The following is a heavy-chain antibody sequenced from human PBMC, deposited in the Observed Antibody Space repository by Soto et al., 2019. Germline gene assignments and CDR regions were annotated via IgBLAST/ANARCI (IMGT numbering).Heavy chain of an antibody. CDR3: ARGPKSYSGSYYGFDY. CDR1: GGSISSYY. Sequence: KPSETLSLTCTVSGGSISSYYWSWIRQPPGKGLEWIGYIYYSGSTNYNPSLKSRVTISVDTSKNQFSLKLSSVTAADTAVYYCARGPKSYSGSYYGFDYWGQGTLVTVSS. V-gene: IGHV4-59*01. J-gene: IGHJ4*02. D-gene: IGHD1-26*01. CDR2: IYYSGST.